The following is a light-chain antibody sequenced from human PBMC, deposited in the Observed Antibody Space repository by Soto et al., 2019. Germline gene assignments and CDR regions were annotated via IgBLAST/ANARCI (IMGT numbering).Light chain of an antibody. CDR2: SAS. J-gene: IGKJ5*01. CDR1: QSVNRF. Sequence: IVLTQSPGTLYLSPWERATLFCRASQSVNRFLVWYQQKPGQVPRLLIYSASERGTGIPARFSGSGSGTVFTLTTRSLEPEDFAVYDGQQRDHWPTAFRQATRLE. V-gene: IGKV3-11*01. CDR3: QQRDHWPTA.